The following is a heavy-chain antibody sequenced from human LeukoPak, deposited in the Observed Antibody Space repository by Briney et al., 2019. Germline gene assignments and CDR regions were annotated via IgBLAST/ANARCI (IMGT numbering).Heavy chain of an antibody. V-gene: IGHV3-23*01. Sequence: GGSLRLSCAASGFAFSTFAMSWVRQAPGKGLDWGSSISGSGGSSYYADSVKGRFTISRDSSKNTLYLQMNSLRAEDTAVYYCAKGVGTNKGGYYFDYWGQGTPVTVSS. D-gene: IGHD1-26*01. J-gene: IGHJ4*02. CDR1: GFAFSTFA. CDR3: AKGVGTNKGGYYFDY. CDR2: ISGSGGSS.